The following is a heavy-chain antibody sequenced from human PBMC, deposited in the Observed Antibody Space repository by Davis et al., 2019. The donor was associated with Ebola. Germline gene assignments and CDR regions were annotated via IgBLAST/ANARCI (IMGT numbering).Heavy chain of an antibody. Sequence: ASVKVSCKASGGSFTNYAISWVRQAPGQGPEWMGWITPYNGNTNHAQKFQGRLAMTTDTPTSTVYMELRSLTSDDTAVYYCARHSSLQYYYYPMDVWGKGTTVTVSS. D-gene: IGHD4-11*01. V-gene: IGHV1-18*01. CDR2: ITPYNGNT. J-gene: IGHJ6*04. CDR3: ARHSSLQYYYYPMDV. CDR1: GGSFTNYA.